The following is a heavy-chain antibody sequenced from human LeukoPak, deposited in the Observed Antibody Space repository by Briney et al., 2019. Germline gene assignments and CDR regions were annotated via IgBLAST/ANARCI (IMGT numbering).Heavy chain of an antibody. CDR2: IFSGGTT. J-gene: IGHJ6*02. CDR3: AREGNYYDMDV. V-gene: IGHV3-53*01. CDR1: GFTFSSNY. Sequence: PGGSLRLSCAASGFTFSSNYMSWVRQAPGKGLEWVSVIFSGGTTYYADSVKGRFTISRDNSKNTLYLQMNSLRAEDTAVYYCAREGNYYDMDVWGQGTTVTVSS.